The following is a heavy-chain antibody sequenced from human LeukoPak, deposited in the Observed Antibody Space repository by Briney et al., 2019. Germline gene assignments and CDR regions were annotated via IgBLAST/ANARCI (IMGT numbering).Heavy chain of an antibody. V-gene: IGHV3-43D*03. CDR3: AKVGFRGGLDY. CDR1: GFTFDDYA. CDR2: ISWDGGST. D-gene: IGHD5-12*01. Sequence: GGSLRLSCAASGFTFDDYAMHWVREAPGKGLEWVSLISWDGGSTYYADSVKGRFTISRDNSKNSLYLQMNSLRAEDTALYYCAKVGFRGGLDYWGQGTLVTVSS. J-gene: IGHJ4*02.